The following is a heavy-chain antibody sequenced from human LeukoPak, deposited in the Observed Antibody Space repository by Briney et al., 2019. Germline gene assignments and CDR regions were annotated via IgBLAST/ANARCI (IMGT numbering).Heavy chain of an antibody. J-gene: IGHJ6*03. V-gene: IGHV4-39*07. Sequence: SETLSLTCTVSGGLISISTYYWGWIRQPPGKGLEWIGSIYYSGTTHYNPSLKSRVTISVDTSKNQFSLKLSSVTAADTAVYYCARRGSGWYSNYYYYYMDVWGKGTTVTISS. CDR2: IYYSGTT. D-gene: IGHD6-19*01. CDR1: GGLISISTYY. CDR3: ARRGSGWYSNYYYYYMDV.